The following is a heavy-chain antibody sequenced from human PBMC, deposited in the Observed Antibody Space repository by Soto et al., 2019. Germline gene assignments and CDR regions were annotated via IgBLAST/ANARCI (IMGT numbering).Heavy chain of an antibody. CDR3: ARYLLSGSYPSAFDI. Sequence: QVQLQESGPGLVKPSQTLSLTCSVSGGSIRSCGYYWSWIRQHPGRGLEWIGYIYYSGSTYHNPSLKSRVSISVDTSKNQFSLKLTSVTAADTAVYYCARYLLSGSYPSAFDIWGQGTMVTVSS. J-gene: IGHJ3*02. CDR1: GGSIRSCGYY. D-gene: IGHD1-26*01. V-gene: IGHV4-31*03. CDR2: IYYSGST.